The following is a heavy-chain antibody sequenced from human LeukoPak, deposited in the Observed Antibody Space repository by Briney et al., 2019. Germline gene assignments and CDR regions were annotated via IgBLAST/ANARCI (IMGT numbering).Heavy chain of an antibody. J-gene: IGHJ4*02. CDR1: GFTFSSYG. Sequence: PGGSLRLSCAASGFTFSSYGMPWVRQAPGKGLEWVAVIWYDGSNKYYADSVKGRFTISRDNSKNTLYLQMNSQRAEDTAVYYCARDGGGSCYDYWGQGTLVTVSS. V-gene: IGHV3-33*01. CDR3: ARDGGGSCYDY. CDR2: IWYDGSNK. D-gene: IGHD2-15*01.